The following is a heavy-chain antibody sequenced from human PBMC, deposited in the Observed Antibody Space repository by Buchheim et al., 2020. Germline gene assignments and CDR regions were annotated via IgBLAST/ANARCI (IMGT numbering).Heavy chain of an antibody. V-gene: IGHV3-23*01. CDR3: AKDASTVTLYYFDY. D-gene: IGHD4-17*01. J-gene: IGHJ4*02. CDR1: GFTFSNYA. CDR2: ISEIGDSK. Sequence: EVQLLESGGGLVQPGGSLRLSCAASGFTFSNYAMNWVRQAPGKGLEWVSGISEIGDSKYYADSVKGRFPISRDNSKKNLYLQMNSLRAEDTAIYYCAKDASTVTLYYFDYWGQGTL.